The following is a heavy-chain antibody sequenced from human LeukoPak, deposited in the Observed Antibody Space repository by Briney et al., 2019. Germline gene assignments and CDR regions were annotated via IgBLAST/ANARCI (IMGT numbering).Heavy chain of an antibody. CDR2: TSGSGGST. V-gene: IGHV3-23*01. D-gene: IGHD1-26*01. Sequence: GGSLRLSCAASGFTFSSYAMSWVRQAPGKGLEWVSATSGSGGSTDYADSVKGRFTISRDNSKNTLYLQMNSLRAEDTAVYYCAKLNSGSYHYTNFDYWGQGTLVTVSS. CDR1: GFTFSSYA. J-gene: IGHJ4*02. CDR3: AKLNSGSYHYTNFDY.